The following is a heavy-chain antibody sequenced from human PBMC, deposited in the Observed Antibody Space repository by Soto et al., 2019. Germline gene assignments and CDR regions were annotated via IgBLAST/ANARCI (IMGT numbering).Heavy chain of an antibody. V-gene: IGHV1-69*06. Sequence: QVQLMQSGAEVRKPGSSVTVSCKASGCTFSSNHISWVRQAPGQGLEWMGGIIPIFATPHYARRFLDRVTLTADRSTNTADTELAGLTSEDTAIYYCARDLSAGKRWESFKYYRMDVRGQGTTVT. CDR3: ARDLSAGKRWESFKYYRMDV. CDR2: IIPIFATP. D-gene: IGHD3-10*01. J-gene: IGHJ6*02. CDR1: GCTFSSNH.